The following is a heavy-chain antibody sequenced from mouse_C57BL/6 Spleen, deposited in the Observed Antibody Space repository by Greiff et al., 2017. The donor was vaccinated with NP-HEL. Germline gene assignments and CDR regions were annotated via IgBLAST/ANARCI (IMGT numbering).Heavy chain of an antibody. J-gene: IGHJ4*01. CDR3: ARSSYYYGSSPYAMDD. Sequence: EVQLQQSGPELVKPGASVKIPCKASGYTFTDYNMDWVKQSHGKSLEWIGDINPNNGGTIYNQKFKGKATLTVDKSSSTAYMELRSLTAEDTAVYYCARSSYYYGSSPYAMDDWGQGTSVTVSS. D-gene: IGHD1-1*01. V-gene: IGHV1-18*01. CDR1: GYTFTDYN. CDR2: INPNNGGT.